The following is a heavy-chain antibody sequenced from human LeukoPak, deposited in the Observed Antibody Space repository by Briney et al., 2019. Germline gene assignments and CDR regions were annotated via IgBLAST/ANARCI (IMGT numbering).Heavy chain of an antibody. Sequence: PSETLSLTCAVYGGSFSGYYWSWVRETPGKGLVWIGEINHSGTTNYHPSLKSRVTISLDTPKNQFSLTLSSVTAADTAVYYCARGASPAYWGQGTLVTVSS. J-gene: IGHJ4*02. V-gene: IGHV4-34*01. CDR2: INHSGTT. CDR3: ARGASPAY. CDR1: GGSFSGYY.